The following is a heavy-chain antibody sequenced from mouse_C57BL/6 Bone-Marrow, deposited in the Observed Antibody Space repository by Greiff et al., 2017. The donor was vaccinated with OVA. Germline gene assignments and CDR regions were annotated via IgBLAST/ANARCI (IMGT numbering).Heavy chain of an antibody. V-gene: IGHV1-81*01. CDR1: SYPFTSYG. D-gene: IGHD2-3*01. CDR3: ARRWLLYAMDY. J-gene: IGHJ4*01. CDR2: IYPRSGNT. Sequence: QVQLQQSGAELARPGASVKLSCKASSYPFTSYGISWVKQRTGQGLEWIGEIYPRSGNTYYNEKFKGKATLTSDKSSSTAYMELRSLTSEDSAVYFCARRWLLYAMDYWGQGTSVTVSS.